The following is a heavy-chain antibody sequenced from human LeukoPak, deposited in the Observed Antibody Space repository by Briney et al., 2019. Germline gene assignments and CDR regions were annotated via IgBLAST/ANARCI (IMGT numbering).Heavy chain of an antibody. D-gene: IGHD2-8*01. CDR2: INPNSGGT. CDR1: GYTFTGYY. Sequence: ASVKVSCKASGYTFTGYYMHWVRQAPGQGLEWMGWINPNSGGTNYAQKFQGRVTMTRDQSISKAYMELSRLRSDDTAVYYCARLTNRYGHAFDIWGQGTMVTVSS. J-gene: IGHJ3*02. CDR3: ARLTNRYGHAFDI. V-gene: IGHV1-2*02.